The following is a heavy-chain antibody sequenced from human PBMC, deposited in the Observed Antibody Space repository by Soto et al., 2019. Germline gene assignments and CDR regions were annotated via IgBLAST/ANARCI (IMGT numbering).Heavy chain of an antibody. CDR2: IDGHGGTT. Sequence: EVQLVESGGGLVQPGGSLRLSCAASGFTFRDYWMHWVRQTPGKGLVWVSRIDGHGGTTNYAGSVKGRLTISRDNAKNTVYLQMNSLRPEDTAVYYWARGSWHKFYMDVLGKGTTVTVSS. J-gene: IGHJ6*03. D-gene: IGHD6-13*01. V-gene: IGHV3-74*01. CDR3: ARGSWHKFYMDV. CDR1: GFTFRDYW.